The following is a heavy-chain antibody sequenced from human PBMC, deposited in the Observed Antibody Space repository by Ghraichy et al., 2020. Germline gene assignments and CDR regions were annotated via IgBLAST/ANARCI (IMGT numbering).Heavy chain of an antibody. V-gene: IGHV4-31*11. CDR3: ARDVDGKYFFDF. Sequence: SETLSLTCGVSGDPISSGGYSWSWIRQHPGKGLEWLAYIHHSGTAFYNPSLKSRLIISIDTAKRSFSLQLSSVTAADTAVYYCARDVDGKYFFDFWGRGTLVTVSS. J-gene: IGHJ4*02. D-gene: IGHD1-14*01. CDR1: GDPISSGGYS. CDR2: IHHSGTA.